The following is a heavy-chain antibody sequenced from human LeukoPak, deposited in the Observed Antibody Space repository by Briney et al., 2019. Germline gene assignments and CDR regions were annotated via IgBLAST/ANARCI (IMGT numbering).Heavy chain of an antibody. CDR3: TTRVSTTNDN. Sequence: GGSLRLSCAASGFTFSSYAMNWVRQAPGKGLEWVSGISGSGGSTYYADSVKGRFTISRDNSKNTLYLQMNSLETEDTAVYYCTTRVSTTNDNWGQGTLVTVSS. CDR2: ISGSGGST. D-gene: IGHD5/OR15-5a*01. V-gene: IGHV3-23*01. CDR1: GFTFSSYA. J-gene: IGHJ4*02.